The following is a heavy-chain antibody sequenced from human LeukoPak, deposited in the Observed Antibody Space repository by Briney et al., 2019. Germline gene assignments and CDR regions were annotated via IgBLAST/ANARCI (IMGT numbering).Heavy chain of an antibody. D-gene: IGHD6-19*01. CDR1: GFAFSSYW. J-gene: IGHJ4*02. CDR3: SSQPAVLDLDC. Sequence: GGSRRLSCAASGFAFSSYWMTWVRQAPGKGQEWVANIKPDGSGKNYVDSVKGRFTISRDDAKNSLYLQMRGLRVEDTAVYYCSSQPAVLDLDCWGQGTLVTVSS. V-gene: IGHV3-7*01. CDR2: IKPDGSGK.